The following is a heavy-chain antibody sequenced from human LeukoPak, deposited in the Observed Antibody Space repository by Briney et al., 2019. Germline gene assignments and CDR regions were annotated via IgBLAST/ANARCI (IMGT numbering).Heavy chain of an antibody. CDR2: LSWNSGRI. D-gene: IGHD3-3*01. CDR3: AGTRFLEWSLR. V-gene: IGHV3-9*01. CDR1: GFTFDDYP. Sequence: LPGGSLRLSCVASGFTFDDYPMHWVRQAPGKGLEWVAGLSWNSGRIAYADSVKGRFTISRDNAKNSLYLQMNSLRAEDTAVYYCAGTRFLEWSLRWGQGTMVTVSS. J-gene: IGHJ3*01.